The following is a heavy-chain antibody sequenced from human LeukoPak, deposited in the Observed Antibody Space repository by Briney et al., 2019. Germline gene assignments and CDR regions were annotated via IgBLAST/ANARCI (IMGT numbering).Heavy chain of an antibody. V-gene: IGHV3-53*01. J-gene: IGHJ4*02. CDR3: ARDLYGVTHDY. D-gene: IGHD4-17*01. CDR2: IYSSGMT. CDR1: GFTVSSNY. Sequence: GGSLRLSCAASGFTVSSNYMSWVRQAPGKGLEWVSVIYSSGMTYYADSVKGRFTISRDNSKNTLYLHMNSMRAEDTAVYYCARDLYGVTHDYWGQGTLVTVSS.